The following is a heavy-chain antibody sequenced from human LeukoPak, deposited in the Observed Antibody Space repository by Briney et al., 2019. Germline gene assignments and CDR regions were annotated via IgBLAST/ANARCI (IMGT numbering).Heavy chain of an antibody. CDR3: ARVLLPTSHNYFDY. V-gene: IGHV1-18*01. D-gene: IGHD2-2*01. J-gene: IGHJ4*02. CDR2: ISAYNGNT. Sequence: ASVKVSCKASGYTFTIYGISWVRQAPGQGLEWTGWISAYNGNTNYAQKLQGRVTMTTDTSTSTAYMELRSLRSDDTAVYYCARVLLPTSHNYFDYWGQGTLVTVSS. CDR1: GYTFTIYG.